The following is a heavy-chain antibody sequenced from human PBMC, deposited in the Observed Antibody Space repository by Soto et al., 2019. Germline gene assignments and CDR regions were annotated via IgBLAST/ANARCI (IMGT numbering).Heavy chain of an antibody. CDR2: ISYDGSNK. Sequence: QVQLVESGGGVVQPGRSLRLSCAASGFTFSSYGMHWVRQAPGKGLEWVAVISYDGSNKYYADSVKGRFTISRDNSKNTLYLQMNSLRAEDTAVYYCAKEAGAKASGYCSSGSCYPFDYWGQGTLVTVSS. J-gene: IGHJ4*02. CDR1: GFTFSSYG. CDR3: AKEAGAKASGYCSSGSCYPFDY. D-gene: IGHD2-15*01. V-gene: IGHV3-30*18.